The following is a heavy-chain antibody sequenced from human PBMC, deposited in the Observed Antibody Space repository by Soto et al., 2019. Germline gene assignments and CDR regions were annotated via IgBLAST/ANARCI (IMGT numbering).Heavy chain of an antibody. V-gene: IGHV3-23*01. Sequence: GGSLRLSCAASGFTFSSYAMSWVRQAPGKGLEWVSAISGSGGSTYYADSVKGRFTISRDNSKNTLYLQMNSLRAEDTAVYYCARSLGYCSSTSCLLRSPVNFDPWGQGTLVTV. D-gene: IGHD2-2*01. CDR3: ARSLGYCSSTSCLLRSPVNFDP. CDR2: ISGSGGST. J-gene: IGHJ5*02. CDR1: GFTFSSYA.